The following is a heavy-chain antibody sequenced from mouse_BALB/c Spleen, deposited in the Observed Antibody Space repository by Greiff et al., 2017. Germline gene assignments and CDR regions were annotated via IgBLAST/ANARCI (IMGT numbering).Heavy chain of an antibody. V-gene: IGHV1-9*01. D-gene: IGHD2-1*01. CDR3: ARYYGNYRTYYFDY. Sequence: VKLQQSGAELMKPGASVKISCKATGYTFSSYWIEWVKQRPGHGLEWIGEILPGSGSTNYNEKFKGKATFTADTSSNTAYMQLSSLTSEDSAVYYCARYYGNYRTYYFDYWGQGTTLTVSS. CDR1: GYTFSSYW. J-gene: IGHJ2*01. CDR2: ILPGSGST.